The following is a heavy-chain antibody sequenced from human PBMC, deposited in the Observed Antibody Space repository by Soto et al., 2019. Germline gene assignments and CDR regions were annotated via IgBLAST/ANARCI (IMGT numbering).Heavy chain of an antibody. Sequence: RGESLKISCKGSGYSFTSYWISWVRQMPGKGLEWMGRIDPSDSYTNYSPSFQGHVTISADKSISTAYLQWSSLKASDTAMYYWARSGGGGYYYGMDVWGPGTTVTVSS. V-gene: IGHV5-10-1*01. CDR2: IDPSDSYT. D-gene: IGHD3-10*01. CDR3: ARSGGGGYYYGMDV. CDR1: GYSFTSYW. J-gene: IGHJ6*02.